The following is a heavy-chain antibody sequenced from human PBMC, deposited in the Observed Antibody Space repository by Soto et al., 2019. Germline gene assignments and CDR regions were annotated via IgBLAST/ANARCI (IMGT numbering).Heavy chain of an antibody. V-gene: IGHV1-8*01. D-gene: IGHD4-4*01. CDR3: ARGRGTVADYYYYGMDV. Sequence: ASVKVSCKASGYTFTSYDINWVRQATGQGLEWMGWMNPNSGNTGYAQKFQGRVTMARNTSISTAYMELSSLRSEDTAVYYCARGRGTVADYYYYGMDVWGQGTTVTVSS. CDR2: MNPNSGNT. CDR1: GYTFTSYD. J-gene: IGHJ6*02.